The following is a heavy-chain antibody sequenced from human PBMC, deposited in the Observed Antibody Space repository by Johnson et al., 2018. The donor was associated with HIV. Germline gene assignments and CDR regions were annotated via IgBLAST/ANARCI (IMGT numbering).Heavy chain of an antibody. J-gene: IGHJ3*02. CDR2: VYSAGHT. Sequence: VQLVESGGGLVQPGGSLRLSCAASRFTVSGNYMTWVRQAPGKGLEWVSVVYSAGHTYYADSVKGRFTISRDNSKNTLYLQMGSLRAEDMAVYYCARRVGMIVVDRGAFDIWGQGTMVTVSS. D-gene: IGHD3-22*01. V-gene: IGHV3-66*01. CDR1: RFTVSGNY. CDR3: ARRVGMIVVDRGAFDI.